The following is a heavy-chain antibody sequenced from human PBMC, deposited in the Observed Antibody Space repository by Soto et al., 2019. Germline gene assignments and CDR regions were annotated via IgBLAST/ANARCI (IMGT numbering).Heavy chain of an antibody. CDR1: GYTLTELA. Sequence: VPSVAVSCTVCGYTLTELAMHWVRQAPGKGLEWMGGFDPEDGETIYAQKCQGRVTMTEDTSTDTAYMELSSLRSEDTAVYYCATGYIKYYYDSSGYYYGYWGQGTLVPVSS. V-gene: IGHV1-24*01. CDR2: FDPEDGET. J-gene: IGHJ4*02. D-gene: IGHD3-22*01. CDR3: ATGYIKYYYDSSGYYYGY.